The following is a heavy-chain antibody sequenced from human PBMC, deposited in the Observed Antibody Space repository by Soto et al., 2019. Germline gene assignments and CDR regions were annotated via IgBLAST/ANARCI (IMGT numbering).Heavy chain of an antibody. CDR3: KRGQAVSVTGYNYYGLDV. J-gene: IGHJ6*02. CDR1: GFTFSDYG. Sequence: QVQAVESGGGVVQPGRSLKLSCVESGFTFSDYGMHWVVYFPGKGREWLAVIWYDGSHTFYADSVKGRLTISRDNARDTVYLQMDSLRVEDTAVYSCKRGQAVSVTGYNYYGLDVGGQGTTVTVS. D-gene: IGHD1-1*01. CDR2: IWYDGSHT. V-gene: IGHV3-33*01.